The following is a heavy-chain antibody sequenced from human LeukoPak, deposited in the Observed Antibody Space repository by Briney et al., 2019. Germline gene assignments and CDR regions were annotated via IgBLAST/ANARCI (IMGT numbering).Heavy chain of an antibody. V-gene: IGHV1-2*02. Sequence: ASVKVSCKASGYTFTGYYMHWVRQAPGQGLEWMGWINPNSGGTNYAQKFQGRVTMTRDTSISTAYMELSRLRSDDTAVYYCARGIADYDFWSGHYYYFDYWGQGTLVTVSS. CDR2: INPNSGGT. D-gene: IGHD3-3*01. CDR1: GYTFTGYY. J-gene: IGHJ4*02. CDR3: ARGIADYDFWSGHYYYFDY.